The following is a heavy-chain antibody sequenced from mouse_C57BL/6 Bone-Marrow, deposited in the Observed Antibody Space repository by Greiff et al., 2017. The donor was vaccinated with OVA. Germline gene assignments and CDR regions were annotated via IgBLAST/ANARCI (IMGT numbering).Heavy chain of an antibody. CDR3: ARSLLRYWYFDV. V-gene: IGHV1-39*01. CDR2: INPNYGTT. J-gene: IGHJ1*03. Sequence: VHVKQSGPELVKPGASVKISCKASGYSFTDYNMNWVKQSNGKSLEWIGVINPNYGTTSYNQKFKGKATLTVDQSSSTAYMQLNSLTSEDSAVYYCARSLLRYWYFDVWGTGTTVTVSS. D-gene: IGHD1-1*01. CDR1: GYSFTDYN.